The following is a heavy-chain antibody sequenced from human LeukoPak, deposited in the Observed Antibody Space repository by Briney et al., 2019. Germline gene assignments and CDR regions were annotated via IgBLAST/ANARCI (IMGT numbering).Heavy chain of an antibody. CDR1: GGSISSSSYY. Sequence: SETLSLTCTVSGGSISSSSYYWGWIRQSPGKGLEWIGYIYYSGSTNYNPSLKSRVTISVDTSKNQFSLKLSSVTAADTAVYYCARGAFDILTGYYNWFDPWGQGTLVTVSS. V-gene: IGHV4-61*05. CDR3: ARGAFDILTGYYNWFDP. J-gene: IGHJ5*02. CDR2: IYYSGST. D-gene: IGHD3-9*01.